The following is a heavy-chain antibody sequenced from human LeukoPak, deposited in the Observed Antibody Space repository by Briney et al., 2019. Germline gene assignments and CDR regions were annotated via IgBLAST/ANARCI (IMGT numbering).Heavy chain of an antibody. CDR1: GYSFTSYW. J-gene: IGHJ5*02. CDR2: IYPGDSDT. Sequence: PGESLKISCKGSGYSFTSYWIGWVRQMPGKGLEWMGIIYPGDSDTRYSPSFQGQVTISADKSISTAYLQWSNLKASDTAMYYCARQRYSSSWPNWFDPWGQGTLVTVSS. V-gene: IGHV5-51*01. CDR3: ARQRYSSSWPNWFDP. D-gene: IGHD6-13*01.